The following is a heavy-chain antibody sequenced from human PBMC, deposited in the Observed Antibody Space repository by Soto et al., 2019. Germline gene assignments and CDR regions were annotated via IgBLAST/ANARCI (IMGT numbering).Heavy chain of an antibody. CDR2: IIPTFGTA. V-gene: IGHV1-69*13. Sequence: SVKVYCKASGGTFSCYALCWVRQAPGQGLEWMGGIIPTFGTANYAQKFQGRVTITADESTSTAYMELSSLRPEDTAVYYCAREVLWFGESPGWFDPWGQGTLVTVSS. J-gene: IGHJ5*02. CDR1: GGTFSCYA. D-gene: IGHD3-10*01. CDR3: AREVLWFGESPGWFDP.